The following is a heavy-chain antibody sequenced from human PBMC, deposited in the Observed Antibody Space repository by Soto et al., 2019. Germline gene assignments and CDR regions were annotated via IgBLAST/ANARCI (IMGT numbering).Heavy chain of an antibody. Sequence: ASVKVSCKVSGYTLTNLSMHWVRQAPGKGLEWMGGFDPEDGETIYAQKYQGRVTMTEDTSTDTAYMELSSLRSEDTAVYYCATRTYYDILTGPKQFDYWGQGTLVTVSS. J-gene: IGHJ4*02. V-gene: IGHV1-24*01. CDR1: GYTLTNLS. CDR3: ATRTYYDILTGPKQFDY. CDR2: FDPEDGET. D-gene: IGHD3-9*01.